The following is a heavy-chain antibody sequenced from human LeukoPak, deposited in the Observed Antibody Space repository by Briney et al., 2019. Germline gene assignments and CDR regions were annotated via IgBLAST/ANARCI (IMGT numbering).Heavy chain of an antibody. CDR3: ARDSSTAYCGGDCFTGDAFDI. CDR1: GYTFTSYG. Sequence: ASVKVSCKASGYTFTSYGISWVLQAPGQGLEWMGWISACNGNTNYAQKLQGRVTMTTDTSTSTAYMELRSLRSDDTAVYYCARDSSTAYCGGDCFTGDAFDIWGQGTMVTVSS. V-gene: IGHV1-18*01. J-gene: IGHJ3*02. CDR2: ISACNGNT. D-gene: IGHD2-21*02.